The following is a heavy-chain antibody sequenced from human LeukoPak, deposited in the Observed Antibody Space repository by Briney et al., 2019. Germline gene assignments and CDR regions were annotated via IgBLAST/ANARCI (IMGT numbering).Heavy chain of an antibody. D-gene: IGHD6-13*01. CDR3: AKTRPLDSSSWSHGDY. J-gene: IGHJ4*02. Sequence: GGSLRLSYAASGFTFSSYAMSWDRQAPGKGLEWVSAISGSGDSTYYGDSVKGRFTISRDNSKNTLYLQMNSLRAEDTAVYYCAKTRPLDSSSWSHGDYWGQGTLVTVSS. CDR2: ISGSGDST. CDR1: GFTFSSYA. V-gene: IGHV3-23*01.